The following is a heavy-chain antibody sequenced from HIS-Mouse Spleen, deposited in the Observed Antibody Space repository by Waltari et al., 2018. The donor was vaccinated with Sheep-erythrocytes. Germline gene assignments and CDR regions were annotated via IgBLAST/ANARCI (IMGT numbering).Heavy chain of an antibody. J-gene: IGHJ3*02. CDR3: ARFSRPRFWPVGATAFDI. CDR1: GASISSYY. Sequence: QVQLQESGPGLVKPSDTLSLTCTVSGASISSYYWSWVRQHPGKGLEWIGYIYYSGSANDHPSLTSRVTISGDTSKNQFSPKLRSVTAADTAVYYCARFSRPRFWPVGATAFDIWGQGTMVTVSS. D-gene: IGHD1-26*01. V-gene: IGHV4-59*08. CDR2: IYYSGSA.